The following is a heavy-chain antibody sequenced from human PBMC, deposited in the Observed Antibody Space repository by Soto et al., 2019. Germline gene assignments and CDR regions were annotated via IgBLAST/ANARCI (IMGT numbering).Heavy chain of an antibody. J-gene: IGHJ5*02. V-gene: IGHV4-39*07. D-gene: IGHD2-2*01. CDR3: ARVGLYCMSASCSEPGWFDP. Sequence: PSQTLSLTCTVSGGSISSGSHYWGWIRQPPGKGLEWIGTIYYSGSTYYNPSLKSRVTISVDTSKNQFSLKLSSVTAADTAVYYCARVGLYCMSASCSEPGWFDPWGQGTLVTVSS. CDR1: GGSISSGSHY. CDR2: IYYSGST.